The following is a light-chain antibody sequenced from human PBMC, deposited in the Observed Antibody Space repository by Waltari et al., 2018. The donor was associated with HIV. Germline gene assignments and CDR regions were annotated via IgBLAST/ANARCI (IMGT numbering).Light chain of an antibody. CDR1: NSNIGSNT. V-gene: IGLV1-44*01. J-gene: IGLJ3*02. CDR2: SDN. CDR3: AAWDDSLNGWV. Sequence: QSMLTQPPSASGTPGQRVTISSSGSNSNIGSNTVSWYQQLPGTAPKLLIFSDNKRPSVVPDRFSGSKSGTSASLAISGLQSEDEAEYYCAAWDDSLNGWVFGGGTKLTVL.